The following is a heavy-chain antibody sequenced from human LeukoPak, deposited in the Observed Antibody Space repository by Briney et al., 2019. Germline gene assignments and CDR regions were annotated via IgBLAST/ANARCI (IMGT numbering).Heavy chain of an antibody. CDR3: ASAPRIKYYYYYGMDV. CDR2: IIPIFGTA. J-gene: IGHJ6*04. Sequence: SMKVSCKASGGTFSSYAISWVRQAPGQGLEWVGGIIPIFGTANYAQKFQGRVTITADESTSTAYMELSSLRSEDTAVYYCASAPRIKYYYYYGMDVWGKGTTVTVSS. V-gene: IGHV1-69*01. CDR1: GGTFSSYA.